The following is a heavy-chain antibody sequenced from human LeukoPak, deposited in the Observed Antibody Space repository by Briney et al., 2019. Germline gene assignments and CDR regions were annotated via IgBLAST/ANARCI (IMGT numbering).Heavy chain of an antibody. J-gene: IGHJ4*03. V-gene: IGHV3-7*05. CDR3: ARGSRVYDRSGFHTWHGY. Sequence: GGSLRLSCAASGLTFSSSWMSWVRQAPGKGLEWVANINQDGSEKYYVDSVKGRCTISRDNAKNALYLQMDSLRAEDTAVYYCARGSRVYDRSGFHTWHGYWGHGTLVTVSS. CDR2: INQDGSEK. D-gene: IGHD3-22*01. CDR1: GLTFSSSW.